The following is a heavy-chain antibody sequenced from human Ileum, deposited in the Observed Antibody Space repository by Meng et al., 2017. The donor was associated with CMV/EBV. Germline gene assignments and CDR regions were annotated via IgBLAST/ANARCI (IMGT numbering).Heavy chain of an antibody. D-gene: IGHD1-26*01. Sequence: GSLRLSCTVSGGSINNYYWSWIRQPPGKGLEWIGYIYYSGITNYNPSLKSRVTISVDTSKNQFSLKLSSVTAADTAVYYCAKDSGRYFDFWGQGTLVTVSS. V-gene: IGHV4-59*01. CDR1: GGSINNYY. CDR3: AKDSGRYFDF. J-gene: IGHJ4*02. CDR2: IYYSGIT.